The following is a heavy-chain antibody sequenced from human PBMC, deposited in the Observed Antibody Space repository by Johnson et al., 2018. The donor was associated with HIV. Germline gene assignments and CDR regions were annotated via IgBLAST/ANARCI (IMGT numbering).Heavy chain of an antibody. J-gene: IGHJ3*02. Sequence: HVQLVESGGGVVQPGRSLRLSCAASGFTFSSYAMHWVRQAPGKGLEWVAVISYDGSNKYYADSVKGRFTISRDNSKNTLYLQMNSLRAEDTAVYYCARDGEGSGSFNAFDIWGQGTMVTVSS. D-gene: IGHD3-10*01. CDR3: ARDGEGSGSFNAFDI. CDR2: ISYDGSNK. V-gene: IGHV3-30-3*01. CDR1: GFTFSSYA.